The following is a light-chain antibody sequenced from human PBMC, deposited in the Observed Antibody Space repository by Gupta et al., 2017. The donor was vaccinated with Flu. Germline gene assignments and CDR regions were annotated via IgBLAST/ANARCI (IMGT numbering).Light chain of an antibody. V-gene: IGKV3-11*01. CDR3: QQRGNWPPLS. Sequence: ELVSPPSPAPPSSSPGATATPSCGGSEIISTYLAWYQQKPGQAPRLLIYDASNRATGIPARFSGSGSGTDFTLTISSLHPEDFAVYFCQQRGNWPPLSFGGGTKVEI. CDR1: EIISTY. CDR2: DAS. J-gene: IGKJ4*01.